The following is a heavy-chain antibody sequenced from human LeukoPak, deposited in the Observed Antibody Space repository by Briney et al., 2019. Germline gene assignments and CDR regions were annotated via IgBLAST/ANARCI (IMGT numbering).Heavy chain of an antibody. D-gene: IGHD3-22*01. CDR3: ARDTTYYYDSSGYYFDY. CDR1: GGSISSYY. Sequence: KPSETLSLTCTVSGGSISSYYWNWIRQPPGKGLEWIGYIYYSGSTNYNPSLKSRVTISVDKSKNQFSLKLSSVTAADTAVYYCARDTTYYYDSSGYYFDYWGQGTLVTVSS. CDR2: IYYSGST. V-gene: IGHV4-59*12. J-gene: IGHJ4*02.